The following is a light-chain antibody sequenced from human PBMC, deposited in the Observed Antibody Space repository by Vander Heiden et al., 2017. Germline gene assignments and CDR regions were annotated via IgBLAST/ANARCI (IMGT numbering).Light chain of an antibody. J-gene: IGKJ2*01. CDR1: QSISNY. CDR3: QQSYRTPMYT. V-gene: IGKV1-39*01. Sequence: DIQMPQSPSSLSASVGDRVTITCRASQSISNYLNWYQQKPGKAPKLLIYAASSLQSGVPSRFSGSGSGTDFTLTISSLQPEDFATYYCQQSYRTPMYTFGQGTNLEIK. CDR2: AAS.